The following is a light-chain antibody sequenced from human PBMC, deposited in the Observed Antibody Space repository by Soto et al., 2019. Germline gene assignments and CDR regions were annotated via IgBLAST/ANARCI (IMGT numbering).Light chain of an antibody. Sequence: DIQMTQSPSTLSASVGDRVTITCRASQSISSWLAWYQQKPGKAPKLLIYDASSLESGVPSRFSGSGSGTDFTLTINSVQAEDVAVYYCQQYYSAPLTFGGGTKVEI. V-gene: IGKV1-5*01. J-gene: IGKJ4*01. CDR1: QSISSW. CDR3: QQYYSAPLT. CDR2: DAS.